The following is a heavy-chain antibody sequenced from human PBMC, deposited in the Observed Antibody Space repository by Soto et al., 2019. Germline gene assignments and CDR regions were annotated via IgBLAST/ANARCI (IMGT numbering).Heavy chain of an antibody. CDR3: AKMERTQLWLLVQN. V-gene: IGHV4-31*03. CDR1: GASIANYDFF. D-gene: IGHD5-18*01. J-gene: IGHJ4*02. Sequence: SETLSLPCPVSGASIANYDFFWSWFREHPDKGLELLAYITYGGSIYYTPSLRSRLSVSIDKSKSQFSLNVRSVTAADTAVYFCAKMERTQLWLLVQNWGQGLPVTAPQ. CDR2: ITYGGSI.